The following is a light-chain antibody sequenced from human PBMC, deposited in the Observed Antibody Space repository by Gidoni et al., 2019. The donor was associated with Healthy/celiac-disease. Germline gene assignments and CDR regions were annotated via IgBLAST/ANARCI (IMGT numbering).Light chain of an antibody. CDR1: QSISSY. CDR2: AAS. CDR3: QQSYSTPFT. Sequence: VGDRVTITCRASQSISSYLNWYQQKPGKAPKLLIYAASSLQSGVPSRFSGSGSGTDFTLTISSLQPEDFATYYCQQSYSTPFTFGPGTKVEIK. J-gene: IGKJ3*01. V-gene: IGKV1-39*01.